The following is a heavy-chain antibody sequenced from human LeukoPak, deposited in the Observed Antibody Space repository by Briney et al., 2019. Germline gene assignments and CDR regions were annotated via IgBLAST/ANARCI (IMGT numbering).Heavy chain of an antibody. Sequence: AETLSLTCTVSGGSISSYYWSWIRQPPGKGLEWIGYIYYSGSTNYNPSLKSRVTISVDTSKNQFSLKLSSVTAADTAVYYCARTRIDSSGREDFDYWGQGTLVTVSS. J-gene: IGHJ4*02. CDR3: ARTRIDSSGREDFDY. D-gene: IGHD3-22*01. CDR1: GGSISSYY. V-gene: IGHV4-59*08. CDR2: IYYSGST.